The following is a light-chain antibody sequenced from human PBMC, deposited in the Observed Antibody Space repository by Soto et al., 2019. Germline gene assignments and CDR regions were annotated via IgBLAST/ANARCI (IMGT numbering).Light chain of an antibody. CDR2: GAS. V-gene: IGKV1-27*01. J-gene: IGKJ5*01. CDR3: QNYNRAPIT. CDR1: QSISSY. Sequence: DIQMTQSPSSLSASVVDRFTITFRASQSISSYLNWYQQTPGKVPKHLIYGASKLDSGVPSRFSGGGSGTNFTLTISSLQPEDVGTYYCQNYNRAPITFGQGTRLEIK.